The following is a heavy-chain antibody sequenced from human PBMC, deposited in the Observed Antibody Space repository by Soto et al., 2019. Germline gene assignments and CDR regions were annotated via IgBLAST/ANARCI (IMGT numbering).Heavy chain of an antibody. CDR3: AAPLYYYDSSGVP. CDR1: GFTFTSSA. Sequence: QMQLVQSGPEVKKPGTSVKVSCKASGFTFTSSAVQWVRQARGQRLEWIGWIVVGSGNTNYAQKFQERVTITRDMSTSTAYMELSSLRSEDTAVYYCAAPLYYYDSSGVPWGQGTLVTVSS. V-gene: IGHV1-58*01. CDR2: IVVGSGNT. J-gene: IGHJ5*02. D-gene: IGHD3-22*01.